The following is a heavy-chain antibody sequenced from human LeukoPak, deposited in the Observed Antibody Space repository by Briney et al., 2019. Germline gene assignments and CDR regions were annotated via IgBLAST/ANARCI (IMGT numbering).Heavy chain of an antibody. V-gene: IGHV3-23*01. CDR2: ISGSGGST. D-gene: IGHD3-22*01. CDR1: GFTFSSYA. Sequence: GGSLRLSCAASGFTFSSYAMSWVRQAPGKGLEWVSAISGSGGSTYYADSVKGRFTISRDNSKNTLYLQMNSLRAEDTAVYYCAKEARGHYYDSSGHFDYWGQGTLVTVSS. CDR3: AKEARGHYYDSSGHFDY. J-gene: IGHJ4*02.